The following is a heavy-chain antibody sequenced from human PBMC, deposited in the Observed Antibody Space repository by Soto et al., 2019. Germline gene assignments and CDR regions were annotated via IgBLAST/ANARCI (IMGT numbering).Heavy chain of an antibody. CDR2: IKSDGNST. Sequence: GGSLRLSCAASGFTFSSYWMHWVRQAPGKGPVWVSRIKSDGNSTSYADSVKGRFTISRDNAKNTLYLQMNSLRAEDTAVYYCARRPSNSTFDFWGQGTLVTVSS. D-gene: IGHD4-4*01. J-gene: IGHJ4*02. CDR3: ARRPSNSTFDF. CDR1: GFTFSSYW. V-gene: IGHV3-74*01.